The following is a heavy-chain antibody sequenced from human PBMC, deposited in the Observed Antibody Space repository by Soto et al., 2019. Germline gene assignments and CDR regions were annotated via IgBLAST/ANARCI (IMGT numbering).Heavy chain of an antibody. CDR1: GFSFSSHS. J-gene: IGHJ4*02. Sequence: LRLSCAAYGFSFSSHSMHWVRQAPGKGLEWVSFISKNIIYTSHADSVKGRFTISRDNTKNSLYLQMHSLRIEDTAVYYCAREKLYSTSSIDFWGQGTLVTVSS. CDR2: ISKNIIYT. V-gene: IGHV3-21*06. CDR3: AREKLYSTSSIDF. D-gene: IGHD6-6*01.